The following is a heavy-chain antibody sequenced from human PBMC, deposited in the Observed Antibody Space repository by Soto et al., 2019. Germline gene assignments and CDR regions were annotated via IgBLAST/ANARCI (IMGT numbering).Heavy chain of an antibody. V-gene: IGHV1-3*01. CDR3: ARDIEYGMDV. CDR2: INAGNGNT. CDR1: GYTFTSYA. J-gene: IGHJ6*02. Sequence: ASVKVSCKASGYTFTSYAMHWVRQAPGQRLEWMGWINAGNGNTKYSQKLQGRVTITRETSATTAYMELSSMRSEDTAVYYFARDIEYGMDVWGQGTTVTVSS.